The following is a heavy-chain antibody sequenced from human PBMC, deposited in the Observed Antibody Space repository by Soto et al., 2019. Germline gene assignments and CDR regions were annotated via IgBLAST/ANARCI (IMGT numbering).Heavy chain of an antibody. J-gene: IGHJ6*02. CDR3: ARGTPVTIFGVVIGYYYGMDV. D-gene: IGHD3-3*01. CDR2: INHSRST. CDR1: GGSFSGYY. Sequence: PSETLSLTCAVYGGSFSGYYWSWIRQPPGKGLEWIGEINHSRSTNYNPSPKSRVTISVDTSKNQFSLKLSSVTAADTAVYYCARGTPVTIFGVVIGYYYGMDVWGQGTTVTVSS. V-gene: IGHV4-34*01.